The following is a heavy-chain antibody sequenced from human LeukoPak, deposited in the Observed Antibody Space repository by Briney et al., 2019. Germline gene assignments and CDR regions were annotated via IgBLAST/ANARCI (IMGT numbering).Heavy chain of an antibody. J-gene: IGHJ2*01. CDR2: IKEDGSEK. CDR3: ARVRGYSGSGTFWYFDL. Sequence: PGGSLRLSCAASGFTFSSYWMSWVRQAPGKGLEWVANIKEDGSEKYYVDSVKGRFTISRDNAKNSLSLQMNSLRVEDTAIYYCARVRGYSGSGTFWYFDLWGRGTLVTVSS. CDR1: GFTFSSYW. V-gene: IGHV3-7*03. D-gene: IGHD3-10*01.